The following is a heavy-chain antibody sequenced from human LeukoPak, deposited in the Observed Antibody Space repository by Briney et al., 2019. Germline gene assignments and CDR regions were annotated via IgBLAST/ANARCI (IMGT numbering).Heavy chain of an antibody. CDR1: GCTFSSYA. Sequence: GGSLRLSCAASGCTFSSYAMHWVRQAPGKGLEWVAVISYDGSNKYYADSVKGRFTISRDNSKNTLYLQMNSLRAEDTAVYYCARGGTGIIAARPDNWFDPWGQGTLVTVSS. D-gene: IGHD6-6*01. CDR3: ARGGTGIIAARPDNWFDP. J-gene: IGHJ5*02. CDR2: ISYDGSNK. V-gene: IGHV3-30*04.